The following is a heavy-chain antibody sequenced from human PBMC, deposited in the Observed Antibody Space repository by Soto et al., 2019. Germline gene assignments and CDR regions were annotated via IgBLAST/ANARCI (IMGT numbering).Heavy chain of an antibody. CDR1: GYTFTSYC. J-gene: IGHJ5*02. CDR2: ISAYNGNT. V-gene: IGHV1-18*01. Sequence: ASVKVSCKASGYTFTSYCISWVRQAPGQGLEWMGWISAYNGNTNYAQKLQGRVTMTTDTSTSTAYMELRSLRSDDTAVYYCARDAPSVVVTASHWFDPWGQGTLVTVSS. CDR3: ARDAPSVVVTASHWFDP. D-gene: IGHD2-21*02.